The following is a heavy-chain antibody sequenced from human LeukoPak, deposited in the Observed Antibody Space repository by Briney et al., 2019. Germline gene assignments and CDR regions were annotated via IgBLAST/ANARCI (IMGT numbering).Heavy chain of an antibody. Sequence: GGSLRLSCAASGFTFSSYAMSWVRQAPGKGLEWVSAITATSSSTYDADSVKGRFTISRDNSKNTLYLQMNSLRAEDTAVYYCAKDDRWLQFCCWGQGTLVTVSA. CDR3: AKDDRWLQFCC. CDR2: ITATSSST. CDR1: GFTFSSYA. V-gene: IGHV3-23*01. J-gene: IGHJ4*02. D-gene: IGHD5-24*01.